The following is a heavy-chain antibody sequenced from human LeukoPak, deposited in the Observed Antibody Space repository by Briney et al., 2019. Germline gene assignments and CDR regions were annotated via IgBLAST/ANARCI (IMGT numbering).Heavy chain of an antibody. J-gene: IGHJ4*02. Sequence: SVKVSCKASGGTFSSYAISWVRQAPGQGLEWMGGIIPIFGTASYAQKFQGRVTITADESTSTAYMELSSLRSEDTAVYYCARGGYLGLQAPFDYWGQGTLVTVSS. CDR1: GGTFSSYA. V-gene: IGHV1-69*13. CDR3: ARGGYLGLQAPFDY. D-gene: IGHD3/OR15-3a*01. CDR2: IIPIFGTA.